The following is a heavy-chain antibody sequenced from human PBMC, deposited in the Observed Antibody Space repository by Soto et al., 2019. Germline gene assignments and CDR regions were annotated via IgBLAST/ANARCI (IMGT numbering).Heavy chain of an antibody. D-gene: IGHD2-21*02. CDR3: DCYRGGYYYYGMDV. V-gene: IGHV3-23*01. CDR1: GFTFSSYA. Sequence: EVQLLESGGGLVQPGGSLRLSCAASGFTFSSYAMSWVRQAPGKGLEWVSAISGSGGSTYYADSVKGRFTISRDNSKNTLYLQMNSLRAEDTAVYYFDCYRGGYYYYGMDVWGQGTTVTVSS. J-gene: IGHJ6*02. CDR2: ISGSGGST.